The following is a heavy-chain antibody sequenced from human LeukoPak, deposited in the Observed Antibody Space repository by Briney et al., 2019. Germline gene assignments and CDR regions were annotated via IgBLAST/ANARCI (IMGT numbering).Heavy chain of an antibody. J-gene: IGHJ5*02. V-gene: IGHV4-39*01. Sequence: NSSETLSLTCTVSGGSILDSTYYWAWIRQPPGKGLEWIATIFYTGNTHCNPSLKSRVTMSVDTVKNQFSLNLNSVTAADTAVYYCARQSSGYYYGWFDPWGQGTLVTVSS. CDR3: ARQSSGYYYGWFDP. CDR2: IFYTGNT. D-gene: IGHD3-22*01. CDR1: GGSILDSTYY.